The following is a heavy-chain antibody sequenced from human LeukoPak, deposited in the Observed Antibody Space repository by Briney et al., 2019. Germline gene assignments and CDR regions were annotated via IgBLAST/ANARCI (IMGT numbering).Heavy chain of an antibody. V-gene: IGHV1-2*02. CDR2: INPNSGGT. CDR1: GYTFTGYF. CDR3: ARQESDATMDPGY. Sequence: ASVKVSCKASGYTFTGYFMHWVRQAPGQGLEWMGWINPNSGGTNYAQKFQGRVTMTRDTSISTAYMELSRLRSDDSAVYYCARQESDATMDPGYWGQGTLVTVSS. J-gene: IGHJ4*02. D-gene: IGHD5-18*01.